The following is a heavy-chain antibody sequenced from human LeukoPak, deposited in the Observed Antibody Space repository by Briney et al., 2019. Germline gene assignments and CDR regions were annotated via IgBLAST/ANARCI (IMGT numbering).Heavy chain of an antibody. D-gene: IGHD3-3*01. CDR2: ISYDGSNK. V-gene: IGHV3-30*18. CDR1: GVTFSSYG. CDR3: EKSRRVEYAFDI. J-gene: IGHJ3*02. Sequence: GRSLRLSCAASGVTFSSYGMHCVRQHPGKGLEWVAVISYDGSNKSYADSVKGRFTISRANSKNTLYVQMNSLRAEDTAVYYCEKSRRVEYAFDIWGQGTMVTVSS.